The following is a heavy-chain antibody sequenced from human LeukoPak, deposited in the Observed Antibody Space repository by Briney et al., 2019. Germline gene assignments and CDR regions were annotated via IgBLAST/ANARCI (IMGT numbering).Heavy chain of an antibody. J-gene: IGHJ4*02. Sequence: GGSLRLSCAASGFTFSSYWMHWVRQAPGKGLVWVSLINSDGSSTSYADSVKGRFTISRDNAKNTLYLQMNSLRAEDTAVYYCAKGITSVVAAPSTDYWGQGTLVTVSS. D-gene: IGHD2-15*01. CDR2: INSDGSST. CDR3: AKGITSVVAAPSTDY. V-gene: IGHV3-74*01. CDR1: GFTFSSYW.